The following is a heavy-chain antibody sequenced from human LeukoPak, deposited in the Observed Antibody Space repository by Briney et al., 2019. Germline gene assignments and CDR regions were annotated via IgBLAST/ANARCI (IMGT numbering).Heavy chain of an antibody. CDR3: ARGTLSNLSGLAAANDY. V-gene: IGHV4-34*01. CDR1: GGSFSGYY. J-gene: IGHJ4*02. D-gene: IGHD6-13*01. CDR2: INHSGST. Sequence: KSSETLSLTCAVYGGSFSGYYWSWIRQPPGKGLEWIGEINHSGSTNYNPSLKSRVTISVDTSKNQFSLKLSSVTAADTAVYYCARGTLSNLSGLAAANDYWGQGTLVTVSS.